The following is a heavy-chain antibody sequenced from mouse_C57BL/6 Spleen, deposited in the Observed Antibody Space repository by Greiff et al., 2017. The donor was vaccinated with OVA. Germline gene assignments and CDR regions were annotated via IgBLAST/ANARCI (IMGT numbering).Heavy chain of an antibody. Sequence: VQLQQPGAELVMPGASVKLSCKASASPFTSYWMPWGKQRPGQGLEWIGEIDPSDSYTNYNQKFKGKSTLTVDKSSSTAYMQLSSLTSEDSAVYYCARNGNYAMDYWGQGTSVTVSS. CDR2: IDPSDSYT. J-gene: IGHJ4*01. V-gene: IGHV1-69*01. CDR3: ARNGNYAMDY. CDR1: ASPFTSYW. D-gene: IGHD2-1*01.